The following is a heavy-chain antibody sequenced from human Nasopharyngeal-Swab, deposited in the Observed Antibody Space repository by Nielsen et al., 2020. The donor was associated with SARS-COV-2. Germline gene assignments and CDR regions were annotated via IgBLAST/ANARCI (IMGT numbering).Heavy chain of an antibody. Sequence: GESLKISCEDSGFTFSAHGMHWVRQAPGKGLEWVAFVSYDRADKYYADSVKGRFTISRDNSRNTVYLQINSLRAEDTAVYFCARGNGSPTYFEYWGQGTLVTVSS. CDR3: ARGNGSPTYFEY. CDR2: VSYDRADK. J-gene: IGHJ4*02. D-gene: IGHD1-26*01. CDR1: GFTFSAHG. V-gene: IGHV3-30*03.